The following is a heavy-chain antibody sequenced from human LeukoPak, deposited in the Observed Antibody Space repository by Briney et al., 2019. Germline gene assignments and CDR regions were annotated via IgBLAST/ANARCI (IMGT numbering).Heavy chain of an antibody. CDR2: RRYDGSNK. Sequence: GGSLRLSCAASGFTFSSYGMHRVRQAPAKGLEWVAFRRYDGSNKYYADSVKGRFTISRDNSKNTLFLQMNSLGAEDTATYYCAKDSYFRNGLPNDALDIWGQGTMVTVSS. J-gene: IGHJ3*02. CDR1: GFTFSSYG. CDR3: AKDSYFRNGLPNDALDI. D-gene: IGHD3-3*01. V-gene: IGHV3-30*02.